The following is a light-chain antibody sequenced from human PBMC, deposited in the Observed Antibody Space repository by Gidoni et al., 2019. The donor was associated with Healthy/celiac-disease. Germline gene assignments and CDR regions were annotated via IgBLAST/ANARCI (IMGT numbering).Light chain of an antibody. CDR2: DVS. V-gene: IGLV2-11*01. J-gene: IGLJ2*01. CDR1: TSDVGGYNY. Sequence: QSALTQPRSASGSPGQSVTSPCTGTTSDVGGYNYVSWYQQHPGKAPKLMIYDVSKRPSGVPDRFSGSKSGNTASLTISGLQAEDEADYYCCSYAGSYTLIFGGGTKLTVL. CDR3: CSYAGSYTLI.